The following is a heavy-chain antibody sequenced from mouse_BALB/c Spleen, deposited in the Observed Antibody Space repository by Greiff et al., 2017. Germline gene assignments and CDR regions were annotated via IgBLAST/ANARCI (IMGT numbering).Heavy chain of an antibody. CDR2: ISSGGGST. CDR1: GFAFSSYD. D-gene: IGHD4-1*02. Sequence: EVQGVVSGGGLVKPGGSLKLSCAASGFAFSSYDMSWVRQTPEKRLEWVAYISSGGGSTYYPDTVKGRFTISRDNAKNTLYLQMSSLKSEDTAMYYCARLQLGRWYFDVWGAGTTVTVSS. V-gene: IGHV5-12-1*01. J-gene: IGHJ1*01. CDR3: ARLQLGRWYFDV.